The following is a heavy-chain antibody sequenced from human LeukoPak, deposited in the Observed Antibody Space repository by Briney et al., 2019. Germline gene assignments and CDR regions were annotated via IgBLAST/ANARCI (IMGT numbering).Heavy chain of an antibody. D-gene: IGHD3-9*01. CDR3: ASMIAALGSYF. CDR2: IYHSGST. CDR1: GGSVSSSNW. J-gene: IGHJ4*02. Sequence: PSGTLSLTCAVSGGSVSSSNWWSWVRQPPGEGLEWIGEIYHSGSTNYNPSLKSRVIISVDKSKNQFSLKLSSVTAADTAVYYCASMIAALGSYFWGQGTLVTVSP. V-gene: IGHV4-4*02.